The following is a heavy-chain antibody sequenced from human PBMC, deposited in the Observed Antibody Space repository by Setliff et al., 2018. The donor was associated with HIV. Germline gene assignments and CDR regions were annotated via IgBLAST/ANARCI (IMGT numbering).Heavy chain of an antibody. V-gene: IGHV3-23*01. CDR2: IGGSTGST. CDR3: AKPLTQWGVSPYHYAVDV. J-gene: IGHJ6*02. CDR1: GFAFDNYC. D-gene: IGHD1-26*01. Sequence: GGSLRFSCAASGFAFDNYCMAWVRQAPGKGLEWVSAIGGSTGSTYYADSVKGRFTISTDNSKNTLYLQMNSLRAEDTAVYYCAKPLTQWGVSPYHYAVDVWGQGTTVTVS.